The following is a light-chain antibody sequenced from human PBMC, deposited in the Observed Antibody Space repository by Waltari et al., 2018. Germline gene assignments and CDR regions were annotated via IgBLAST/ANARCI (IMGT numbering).Light chain of an antibody. J-gene: IGKJ1*01. Sequence: IVLTQSPGTLSLSPGERATLSCRASQSVSRSLAWYQQKPGQAPKLLIEGASTRATGIPDRFTGSGSGTDFSLTISSLEPEDFAIYFCQHYERLPATFGQGTKVEIK. V-gene: IGKV3-20*01. CDR3: QHYERLPAT. CDR2: GAS. CDR1: QSVSRS.